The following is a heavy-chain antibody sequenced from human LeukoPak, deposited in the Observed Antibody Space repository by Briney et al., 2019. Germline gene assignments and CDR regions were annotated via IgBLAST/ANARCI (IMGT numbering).Heavy chain of an antibody. CDR3: AKSWSSSWYLDAFDI. CDR2: ISGSGGST. V-gene: IGHV3-23*01. J-gene: IGHJ3*02. D-gene: IGHD6-13*01. Sequence: GGSLRLSCAASGFSFSSYAMSWVRQAPGKGLEWVSAISGSGGSTYYADSVKGRFTISRDNSKNTLYLQMNSLRAEDTAVYYCAKSWSSSWYLDAFDIWGQGTMVTVSS. CDR1: GFSFSSYA.